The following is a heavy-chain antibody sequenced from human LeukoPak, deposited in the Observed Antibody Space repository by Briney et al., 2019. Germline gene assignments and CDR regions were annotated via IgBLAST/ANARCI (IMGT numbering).Heavy chain of an antibody. D-gene: IGHD1-7*01. V-gene: IGHV3-64*01. CDR1: GFTFSTYA. CDR3: AKDREGTIADYFDY. J-gene: IGHJ4*02. CDR2: IGYTGGST. Sequence: GGSLRLSCAASGFTFSTYAMHWVRQAPGKGLEYVSAIGYTGGSTYYANSVKGRFTISRDNSKNTLYLQMNSLRGEDTAVYYCAKDREGTIADYFDYWGQGTLVTVSS.